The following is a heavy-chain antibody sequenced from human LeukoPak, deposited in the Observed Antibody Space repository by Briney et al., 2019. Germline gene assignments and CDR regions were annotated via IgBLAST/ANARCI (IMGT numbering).Heavy chain of an antibody. CDR3: AKDKWFAEPVDY. D-gene: IGHD3-10*01. J-gene: IGHJ4*02. CDR2: IRYDGSNK. Sequence: GWSLRLSCAACGLTFSSYGMHWVRPAPAKALEWVAFIRYDGSNKYYADSVKGRFTISRDNSKNTLYLQMNSLRAEDTAVYYCAKDKWFAEPVDYWGQGTLVTVSS. CDR1: GLTFSSYG. V-gene: IGHV3-30*02.